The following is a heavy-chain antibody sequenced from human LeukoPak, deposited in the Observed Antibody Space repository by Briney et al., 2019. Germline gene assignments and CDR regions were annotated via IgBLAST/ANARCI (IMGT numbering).Heavy chain of an antibody. CDR1: GGSFSDYF. Sequence: PSETLSLTCAVYGGSFSDYFWSWIRQPPGKGLEWIGEISHSGSTTYNPSLRSRVTISGDTSKKQFSLKLSSVTAADTAVYYCARVVDIVATIWFDHWGQGTLVTVSS. D-gene: IGHD5-12*01. CDR3: ARVVDIVATIWFDH. J-gene: IGHJ5*02. V-gene: IGHV4-34*01. CDR2: ISHSGST.